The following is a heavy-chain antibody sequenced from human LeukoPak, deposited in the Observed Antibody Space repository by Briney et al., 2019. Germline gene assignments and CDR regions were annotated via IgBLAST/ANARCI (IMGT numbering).Heavy chain of an antibody. CDR1: GGSIGSYY. J-gene: IGHJ4*02. CDR2: IYYSGST. CDR3: ARVAGDLDY. V-gene: IGHV4-59*01. D-gene: IGHD6-19*01. Sequence: SETLSLTCTVSGGSIGSYYWSWIRQPPGKGLEWIGYIYYSGSTNYNPSLKSRVTISVDTSKNQFSLKLSSVTAADTAVYYCARVAGDLDYWGQGTLVTVSS.